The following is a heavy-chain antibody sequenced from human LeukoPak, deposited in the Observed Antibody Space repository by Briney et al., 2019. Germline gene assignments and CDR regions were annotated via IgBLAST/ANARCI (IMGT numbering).Heavy chain of an antibody. D-gene: IGHD3-22*01. Sequence: SETLSLTCIVSGGSISSGDYYWSWIRQPPGKGLEWIGYIYYSGSTYYNPSLKSRVTISVDTSKNQFSLKLSSVTAADTAVYYCARGGSSGCYYYFDYWGQGTLVTVSS. CDR3: ARGGSSGCYYYFDY. CDR2: IYYSGST. J-gene: IGHJ4*02. V-gene: IGHV4-30-4*01. CDR1: GGSISSGDYY.